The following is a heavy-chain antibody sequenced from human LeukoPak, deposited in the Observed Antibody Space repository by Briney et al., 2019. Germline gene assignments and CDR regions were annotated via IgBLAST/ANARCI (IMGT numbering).Heavy chain of an antibody. J-gene: IGHJ3*02. CDR1: GGSISSSSYY. Sequence: PSETLSLTCTVSGGSISSSSYYWGWIRQPPGKGLEWIGSIYYSGSTYYNASLRSRVTISVDTSKNQFSLKLSSVTAADTAVYYCARHSDRDGYKSNAFDIWGQGTMVTVSS. CDR2: IYYSGST. D-gene: IGHD5-24*01. V-gene: IGHV4-39*01. CDR3: ARHSDRDGYKSNAFDI.